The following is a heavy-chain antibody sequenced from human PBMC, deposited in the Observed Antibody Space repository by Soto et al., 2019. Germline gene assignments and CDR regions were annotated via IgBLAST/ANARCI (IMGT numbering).Heavy chain of an antibody. V-gene: IGHV3-21*01. CDR1: GFTFSSYS. J-gene: IGHJ4*02. CDR3: ARDCSGDSYCFDY. D-gene: IGHD3-10*02. CDR2: ISSSSSYI. Sequence: EVQLVESGGGLVKPGGSLRLSCAASGFTFSSYSMNWVRQAPGKGLEWVSAISSSSSYIYYADSVKGRFTISRDNAKNSLYLQMNSLRDEDTAVYYCARDCSGDSYCFDYWGQGTMVTVSS.